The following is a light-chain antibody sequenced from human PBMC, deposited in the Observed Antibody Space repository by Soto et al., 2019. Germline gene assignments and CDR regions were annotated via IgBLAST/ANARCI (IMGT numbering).Light chain of an antibody. Sequence: DIKMTQSPSSLSASVGNRVTITCRARQGISNYLAWYQQKSGQVPKLLIYAASTLQSGFPSRFSGSGSGTDFTLTISIRQPESVASYYCQKYDSAPVTFGQETSVEIK. J-gene: IGKJ1*01. CDR3: QKYDSAPVT. CDR1: QGISNY. CDR2: AAS. V-gene: IGKV1-27*01.